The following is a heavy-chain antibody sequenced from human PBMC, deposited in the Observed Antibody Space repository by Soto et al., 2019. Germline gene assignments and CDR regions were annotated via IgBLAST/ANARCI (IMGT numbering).Heavy chain of an antibody. V-gene: IGHV3-11*06. D-gene: IGHD6-19*01. J-gene: IGHJ6*02. CDR1: EFPFSDYY. CDR3: ARGGGWYGDYYYGMDV. CDR2: ISSSSSYT. Sequence: GGPLRLSCAASEFPFSDYYMSWIRQAPEKVLEWVSYISSSSSYTNYADSVKGRFTISRDNAKNSLYLQMNSLGAEDTAVYYCARGGGWYGDYYYGMDVWGQGTTVTVSS.